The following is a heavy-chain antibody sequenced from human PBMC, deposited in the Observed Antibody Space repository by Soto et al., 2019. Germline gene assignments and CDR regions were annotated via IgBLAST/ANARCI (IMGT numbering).Heavy chain of an antibody. CDR3: ARGSSIAGLYYGMDV. V-gene: IGHV4-31*03. Sequence: SETLSLTCTVSGGSISSGGYYWTWIRQHPGKGLEWIGYNYYSGITYYNPSLKSRVTISLDTSKNQFSPKLSSVTAADTAVYYCARGSSIAGLYYGMDVWGQGTTVTV. J-gene: IGHJ6*02. CDR2: NYYSGIT. CDR1: GGSISSGGYY. D-gene: IGHD6-6*01.